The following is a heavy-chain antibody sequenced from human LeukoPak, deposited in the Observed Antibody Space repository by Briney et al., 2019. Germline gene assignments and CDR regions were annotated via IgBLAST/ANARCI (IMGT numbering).Heavy chain of an antibody. CDR2: IRSKAYGGAT. D-gene: IGHD2-8*01. Sequence: GGSLRLSCTASGFTFGDYAMSWFRQAPGKGLEWVGFIRSKAYGGATEYAASVKGRFTISRDDFKSIAYLQMNSLKTEDTAVYYCTREVELMVYAHVGGDYWGQGTLVTVSS. CDR3: TREVELMVYAHVGGDY. V-gene: IGHV3-49*03. J-gene: IGHJ4*02. CDR1: GFTFGDYA.